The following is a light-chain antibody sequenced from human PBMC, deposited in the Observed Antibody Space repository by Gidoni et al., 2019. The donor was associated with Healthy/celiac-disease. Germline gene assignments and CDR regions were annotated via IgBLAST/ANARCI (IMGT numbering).Light chain of an antibody. V-gene: IGKV4-1*01. J-gene: IGKJ2*01. CDR1: QSVLYSSNNKNY. Sequence: DIVMTQSPDSLAVSLGERATINCKSSQSVLYSSNNKNYLAWYQQKPGQPPKLLIYWASTRESGVPDRFSGSGSGTDFTLTISGLQAEDVAVYYCQQYYSTPYTFGQGTKLE. CDR2: WAS. CDR3: QQYYSTPYT.